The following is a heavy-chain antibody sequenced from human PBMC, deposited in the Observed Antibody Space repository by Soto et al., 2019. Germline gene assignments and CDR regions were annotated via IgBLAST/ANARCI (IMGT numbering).Heavy chain of an antibody. D-gene: IGHD4-17*01. V-gene: IGHV3-64*07. CDR2: ISSDGGTT. J-gene: IGHJ4*02. Sequence: DVQLVESGGGLVQPGGSLRLSCAVSGFTFSHYTMHWFRQAPGKRLEYVSAISSDGGTTYYADSVKGRFSISRDNSKSTLYLQMGSLRSEDMGLYYCARADAVTTTLTIHYFFDFWGQGTLVTVSS. CDR1: GFTFSHYT. CDR3: ARADAVTTTLTIHYFFDF.